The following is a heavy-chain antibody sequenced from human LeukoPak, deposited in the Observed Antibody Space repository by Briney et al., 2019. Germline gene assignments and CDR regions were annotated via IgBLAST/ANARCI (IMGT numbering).Heavy chain of an antibody. V-gene: IGHV3-30*18. CDR2: ISYDGSNK. J-gene: IGHJ4*02. CDR1: GFTFSSYG. Sequence: GRSLRLSCAASGFTFSSYGMHWVRQAPGKGLEWVAVISYDGSNKYYADSVKGRFTISRDNSKNTLYLQMNSLRAEDTAVYYCWKDSGGFSTVVNSDYWGQGTLVTVSS. CDR3: WKDSGGFSTVVNSDY. D-gene: IGHD4-23*01.